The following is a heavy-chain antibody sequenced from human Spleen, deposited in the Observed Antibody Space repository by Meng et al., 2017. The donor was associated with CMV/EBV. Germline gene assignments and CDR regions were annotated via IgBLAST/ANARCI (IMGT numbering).Heavy chain of an antibody. CDR1: GASIKNYN. CDR2: IQVIGHT. V-gene: IGHV4-4*07. D-gene: IGHD3-16*01. Sequence: QLRFQESGQGLVKPSGALSLTCIVSGASIKNYNWNWVRQPAGQGLEWIGLIQVIGHTVYNPSLKSRVTVSLDASKSQFSLTLNSVTAADTATYYCAGSRPGGGACDYWGQGILVTVSS. CDR3: AGSRPGGGACDY. J-gene: IGHJ4*02.